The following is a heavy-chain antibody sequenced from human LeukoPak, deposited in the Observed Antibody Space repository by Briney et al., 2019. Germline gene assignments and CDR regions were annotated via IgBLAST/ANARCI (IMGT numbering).Heavy chain of an antibody. CDR3: TREGVYAPDPSSYHRDAFDI. J-gene: IGHJ3*02. CDR1: GYTFTGYC. D-gene: IGHD3-16*02. V-gene: IGHV1-2*04. CDR2: INPNSGGT. Sequence: GASVKVSCKASGYTFTGYCMHWVRQAPGQGLEWMGWINPNSGGTNYAQKFQGWVTMTRDTSISTAHMELSRLESGDTAVYYCTREGVYAPDPSSYHRDAFDIWGQGTVVIVSS.